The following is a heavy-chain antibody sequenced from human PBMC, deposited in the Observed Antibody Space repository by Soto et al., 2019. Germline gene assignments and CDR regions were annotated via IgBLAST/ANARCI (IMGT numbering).Heavy chain of an antibody. CDR2: ISYDGSNI. V-gene: IGHV3-30*14. D-gene: IGHD3-22*01. Sequence: QVHLVESGGGEVQPGRSLRLSCAASGFTFSTYSMHWVRQAPGKGLQWVAVISYDGSNIYYADSVKGRFTISRDSSNNTVYLQMNTLRPEETALYYCARVYSRLDYGIDFWGQGTLVIVSS. J-gene: IGHJ4*02. CDR3: ARVYSRLDYGIDF. CDR1: GFTFSTYS.